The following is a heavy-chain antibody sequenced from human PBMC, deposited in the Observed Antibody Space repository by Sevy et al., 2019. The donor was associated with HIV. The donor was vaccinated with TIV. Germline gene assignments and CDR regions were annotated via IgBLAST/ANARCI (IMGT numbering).Heavy chain of an antibody. CDR2: IFSSGST. J-gene: IGHJ4*02. V-gene: IGHV3-66*02. CDR1: GFIVNDKY. Sequence: GGSLRLSCAISGFIVNDKYIIWVRQAPGKGLEWVSVIFSSGSTYYADSAKGRFTISRDNSKNTVYLQMNSGRAEDTAFYFFVGLFLVDRRGWSYFDYWGQGTLVTVPS. CDR3: VGLFLVDRRGWSYFDY. D-gene: IGHD6-19*01.